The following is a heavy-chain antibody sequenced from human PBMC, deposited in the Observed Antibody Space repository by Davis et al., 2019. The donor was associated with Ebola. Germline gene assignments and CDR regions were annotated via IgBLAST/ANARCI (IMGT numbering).Heavy chain of an antibody. CDR3: ARGRTYIAAAGTGYFDY. Sequence: PSETLSLTCTVSGGSISSYYWSWNRQPAGKGLEWIGRIYTSGSTNYNPSLKSRVTMSVDTSKNQFSLKLSSVTAADTAVYYCARGRTYIAAAGTGYFDYWGQGTLVTVSS. CDR1: GGSISSYY. CDR2: IYTSGST. D-gene: IGHD6-13*01. J-gene: IGHJ4*02. V-gene: IGHV4-4*07.